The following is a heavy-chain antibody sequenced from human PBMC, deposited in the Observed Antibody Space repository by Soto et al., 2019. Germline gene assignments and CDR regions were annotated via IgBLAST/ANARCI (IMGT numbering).Heavy chain of an antibody. CDR3: ARSREFDY. V-gene: IGHV4-30-2*01. CDR1: GGSLSGATYS. J-gene: IGHJ4*02. CDR2: IFPSGTT. Sequence: TLSLTCGVSGGSLSGATYSWNWIRQPPGKGLEWIGYIFPSGTTYYNPSLKSRVTIPIDVSKNQFSLSLRSLTAADTAVYYCARSREFDYWSQGTLVTVSS.